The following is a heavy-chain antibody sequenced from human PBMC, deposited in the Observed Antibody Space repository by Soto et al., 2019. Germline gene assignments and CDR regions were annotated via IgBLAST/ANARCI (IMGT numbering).Heavy chain of an antibody. CDR3: ARDESWFGEYMDV. Sequence: EVQLVESGGGLVQPGGSLRLSCAASGFTFSSDSMNWVRQAPGKGLEWVSYISSSGTTTYYAASVKGRFTISRDHAKNSLFLQMISLRAEDTAVYYCARDESWFGEYMDVWGAGTTVTVSS. V-gene: IGHV3-48*01. J-gene: IGHJ6*03. CDR2: ISSSGTTT. CDR1: GFTFSSDS. D-gene: IGHD3-10*01.